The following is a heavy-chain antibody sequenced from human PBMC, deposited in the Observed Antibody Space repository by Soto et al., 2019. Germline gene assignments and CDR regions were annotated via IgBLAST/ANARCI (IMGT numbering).Heavy chain of an antibody. CDR3: ASRYGPSEFDH. V-gene: IGHV4-39*01. J-gene: IGHJ4*02. CDR1: GDSISSSSYY. Sequence: QLQLEESGPGLVKSSETLSLTCSVSGDSISSSSYYWGWIRQSPGEGLEWIGNIHGNGGTQYNPSLSCRVIPSVDTSANQFSLRLTSVTAADTAVYYCASRYGPSEFDHWGQGSLVTVSS. D-gene: IGHD3-9*01. CDR2: IHGNGGT.